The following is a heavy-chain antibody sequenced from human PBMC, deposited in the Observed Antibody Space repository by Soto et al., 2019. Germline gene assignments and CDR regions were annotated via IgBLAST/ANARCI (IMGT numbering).Heavy chain of an antibody. D-gene: IGHD5-12*01. J-gene: IGHJ4*02. CDR2: LYGSGGGI. CDR1: GFSFGDYA. CDR3: ATDAVSLDGVWLAHD. Sequence: PGGSLRLSCAASGFSFGDYAMIWIRQVPGKGLEWISGLYGSGGGIHYADSVKGLFTISRDNSAYSVYLQMNNLRAEDTAVDYCATDAVSLDGVWLAHDWGQGTVVTVSS. V-gene: IGHV3-23*01.